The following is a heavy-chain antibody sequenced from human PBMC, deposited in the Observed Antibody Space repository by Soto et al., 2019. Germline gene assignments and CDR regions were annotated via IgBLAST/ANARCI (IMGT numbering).Heavy chain of an antibody. Sequence: CKACGGSIYIYTIGGALQKNKQGLEWMGRIIPILGIANYAQKFQGRVTITADKSTSTAYMELSSLRSEDTAVYYCARDSPIGSVFSGYEAIDLWGQGTQVTVS. CDR3: ARDSPIGSVFSGYEAIDL. CDR2: IIPILGIA. V-gene: IGHV1-69*04. CDR1: GGSIYIYT. J-gene: IGHJ4*02. D-gene: IGHD5-12*01.